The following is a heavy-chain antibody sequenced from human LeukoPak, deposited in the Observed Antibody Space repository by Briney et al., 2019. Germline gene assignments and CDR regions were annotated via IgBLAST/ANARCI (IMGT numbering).Heavy chain of an antibody. J-gene: IGHJ4*02. CDR3: ARHGRSGSYQYPVPGPNDY. CDR1: GGSISSYY. D-gene: IGHD1-26*01. V-gene: IGHV4-39*01. Sequence: SETLSLTCTVSGGSISSYYWSWIRQPPGKGLEWIGSIYYSGSTYYNPSLKSRVTISVDTSKNQFSLKLSSVTAADTAVYYCARHGRSGSYQYPVPGPNDYWGQGTLVTVSS. CDR2: IYYSGST.